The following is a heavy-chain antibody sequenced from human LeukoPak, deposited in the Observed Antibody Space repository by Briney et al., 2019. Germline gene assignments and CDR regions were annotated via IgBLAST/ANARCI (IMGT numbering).Heavy chain of an antibody. CDR3: ARGYVGGSWYSGAFDI. J-gene: IGHJ3*02. V-gene: IGHV4-34*01. D-gene: IGHD6-13*01. Sequence: SETLSLTCAVYGGSFSGYYWSWIRQPPGKGLEWIGEINHSGSTNYNPSLKCRVTISVDTSKNQFSLKLSSVTAADTAVYYCARGYVGGSWYSGAFDIWGQGTMVTVSS. CDR1: GGSFSGYY. CDR2: INHSGST.